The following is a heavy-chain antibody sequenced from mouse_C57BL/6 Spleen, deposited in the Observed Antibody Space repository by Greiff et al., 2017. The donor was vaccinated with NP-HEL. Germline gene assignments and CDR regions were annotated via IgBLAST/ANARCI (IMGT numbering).Heavy chain of an antibody. J-gene: IGHJ2*01. D-gene: IGHD1-1*01. V-gene: IGHV1S81*02. CDR3: ARIKKIVATYFDY. CDR1: GYTFTSYW. Sequence: VQLQQPGAELVKAGASVKMSCKASGYTFTSYWMHWVKQRLGQGLEWFAETNPTNGRTYYNEKFKSKATLTVDKSSSTAYMLLSGPTFEDSAVYYGARIKKIVATYFDYWGQGTTLIVSS. CDR2: TNPTNGRT.